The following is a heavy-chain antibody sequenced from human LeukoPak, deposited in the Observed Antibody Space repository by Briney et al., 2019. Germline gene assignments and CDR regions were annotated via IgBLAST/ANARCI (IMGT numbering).Heavy chain of an antibody. J-gene: IGHJ3*02. CDR1: GGSIRSYY. Sequence: PSETLSLICTVSGGSIRSYYWSWIRHPPGTGRVWLGYFYYSGSTNYNPSLKSRVTLSVDPSKNQFSLKLNSVTAADTAVYYCARKKGSGWDSWAFDIWGQGTMVTVSS. CDR2: FYYSGST. V-gene: IGHV4-59*01. CDR3: ARKKGSGWDSWAFDI. D-gene: IGHD6-19*01.